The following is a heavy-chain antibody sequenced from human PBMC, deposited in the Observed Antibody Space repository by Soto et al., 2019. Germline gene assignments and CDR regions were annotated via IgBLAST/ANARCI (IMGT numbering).Heavy chain of an antibody. V-gene: IGHV3-21*01. CDR2: ISSSSSYI. CDR3: GRDLRSSYREMWAFDI. D-gene: IGHD6-13*01. J-gene: IGHJ3*02. Sequence: EVQLVESGGGLVKPGGSLRLSCAASGFTFSSYSMNWVRQAPGKGLEWVSSISSSSSYIYYADSVKGRFTISRDNAKNSLYLQMNSLRAEDTAVYYCGRDLRSSYREMWAFDIWGQGTMVTVSS. CDR1: GFTFSSYS.